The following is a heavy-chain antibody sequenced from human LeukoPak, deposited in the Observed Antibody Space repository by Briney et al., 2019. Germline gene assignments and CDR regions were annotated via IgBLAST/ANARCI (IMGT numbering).Heavy chain of an antibody. V-gene: IGHV1-2*02. CDR1: GYTFTGYY. CDR3: ARVGDRRGYSYQAFDI. D-gene: IGHD5-18*01. Sequence: ASVKVSCKASGYTFTGYYMHWVRQAPGQGLEWMGWINPNSGGTNCAQKFQGRVTMTRDTSISTAYMELSRLRSDDTAVYYCARVGDRRGYSYQAFDIWGQGTMVTVSS. CDR2: INPNSGGT. J-gene: IGHJ3*02.